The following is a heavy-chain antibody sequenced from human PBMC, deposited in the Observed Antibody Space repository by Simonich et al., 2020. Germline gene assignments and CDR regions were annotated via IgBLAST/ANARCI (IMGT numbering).Heavy chain of an antibody. D-gene: IGHD1-26*01. CDR3: ARGIVGASGAFDI. Sequence: EVQLVESGGGLVKPGGSLRLSCAASGFTFSSYSMNWVRQAPGKGLEWVSSISSSSSDIYYADSVKGRFTISRDNAKNSLYLQMNSLRAEDTAVYYCARGIVGASGAFDIWGQGTMVTVSS. J-gene: IGHJ3*02. CDR2: ISSSSSDI. V-gene: IGHV3-21*01. CDR1: GFTFSSYS.